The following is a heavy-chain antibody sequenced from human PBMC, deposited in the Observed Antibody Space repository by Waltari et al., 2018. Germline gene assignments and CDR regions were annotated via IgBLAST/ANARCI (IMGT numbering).Heavy chain of an antibody. Sequence: QVQLVQSGAEVKKPGASVKVSCKASGYTFTSYAMHWVRQAPGQRLEWMGWINAGKGNTQNSQKYWGRVTMTRDRSASTTYMELSSLISEDTAVYYCARSMTTVTAVYGYWGQGTLVTVSS. V-gene: IGHV1-3*01. CDR1: GYTFTSYA. J-gene: IGHJ4*02. CDR3: ARSMTTVTAVYGY. D-gene: IGHD4-17*01. CDR2: INAGKGNT.